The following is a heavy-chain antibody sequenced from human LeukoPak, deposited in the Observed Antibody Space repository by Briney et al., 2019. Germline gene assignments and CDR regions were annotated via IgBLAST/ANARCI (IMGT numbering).Heavy chain of an antibody. D-gene: IGHD6-13*01. CDR1: GGSISSYY. J-gene: IGHJ4*02. CDR3: ARGYSSSLSPDY. Sequence: SETLSLTCTVSGGSISSYYWSWIRQPPGKGLEWIGYIYYSGSTNCNPSLKSRVTISVDTSKNQFSLKLSSVTAADTAVYYCARGYSSSLSPDYWGQGTLVTVSS. CDR2: IYYSGST. V-gene: IGHV4-59*01.